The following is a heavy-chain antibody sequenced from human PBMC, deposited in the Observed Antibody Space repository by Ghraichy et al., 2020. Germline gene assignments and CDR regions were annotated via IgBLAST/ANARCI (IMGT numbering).Heavy chain of an antibody. D-gene: IGHD3-16*01. Sequence: GGSLRLSCADSGPTFSSYWMNWVRQGPGKGLVWVSRVNSDGGRTSYADSVKGRFRISRDNAKNTLYLQMDSLRVEDTGVYFCARGGIKNWFDPWGQGTQVTVSS. CDR1: GPTFSSYW. V-gene: IGHV3-74*01. CDR3: ARGGIKNWFDP. CDR2: VNSDGGRT. J-gene: IGHJ5*02.